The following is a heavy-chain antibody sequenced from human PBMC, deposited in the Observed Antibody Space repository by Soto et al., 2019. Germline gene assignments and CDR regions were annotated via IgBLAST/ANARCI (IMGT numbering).Heavy chain of an antibody. V-gene: IGHV3-30*03. CDR2: VAYDGSKT. CDR1: GFTFSSNG. J-gene: IGHJ4*02. CDR3: ARGVVPAANEEYYFDY. D-gene: IGHD2-2*01. Sequence: QVQLVESGGGVVQPGRSLRLTCAASGFTFSSNGMHWVRQAPGKGLEWVALVAYDGSKTYYGDSVRGRFTISRDNSENTLYLQMNSLRAEDTAVYYCARGVVPAANEEYYFDYWGQGTLVTVSS.